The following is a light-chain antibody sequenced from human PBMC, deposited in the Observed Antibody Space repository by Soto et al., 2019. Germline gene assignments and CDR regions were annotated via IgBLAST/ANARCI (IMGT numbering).Light chain of an antibody. CDR2: SAS. J-gene: IGKJ2*01. Sequence: EIVMTQSPATLSVSPGERVTLSCRASQSVSSNLAWYQQKPGQAPRLLIYSASTRAAGIPARFSGSGSGTEFTLAISSLQSEDFAVYFCQQYVKWPPTFTFGQGTKLEI. CDR3: QQYVKWPPTFT. V-gene: IGKV3-15*01. CDR1: QSVSSN.